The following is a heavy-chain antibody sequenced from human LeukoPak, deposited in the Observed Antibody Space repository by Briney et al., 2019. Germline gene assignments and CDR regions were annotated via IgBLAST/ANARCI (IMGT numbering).Heavy chain of an antibody. Sequence: SETLSLTCTVSGGSISSYYWRWIRQPAGKGLEWIGRIYTSGSTNYNPSLKSRVTMSVDTSKNQFSLKLSSVTAADTAVYYCARVYCSGGSCYSSLDPWGQGTLVTVSS. D-gene: IGHD2-15*01. V-gene: IGHV4-4*07. J-gene: IGHJ5*02. CDR3: ARVYCSGGSCYSSLDP. CDR2: IYTSGST. CDR1: GGSISSYY.